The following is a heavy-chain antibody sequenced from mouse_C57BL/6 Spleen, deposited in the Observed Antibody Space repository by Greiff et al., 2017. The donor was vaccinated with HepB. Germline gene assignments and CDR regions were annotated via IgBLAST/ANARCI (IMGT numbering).Heavy chain of an antibody. D-gene: IGHD1-1*02. V-gene: IGHV1-64*01. CDR3: ARRNMGYAMDY. Sequence: VQLQQPGAELVKPGASVKLSCKASGYTFTSYWMHWVKQRPGQGLEWIGMIHPNSGSTNYNEKFKSKATLTVDKSSSTAYMQLSSLTSEDSAVYYCARRNMGYAMDYWGQGTSVTVSS. J-gene: IGHJ4*01. CDR1: GYTFTSYW. CDR2: IHPNSGST.